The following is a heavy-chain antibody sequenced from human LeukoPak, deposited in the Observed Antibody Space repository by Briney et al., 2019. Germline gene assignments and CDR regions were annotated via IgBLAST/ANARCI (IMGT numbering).Heavy chain of an antibody. CDR1: GFTFSIYA. D-gene: IGHD3-16*01. CDR2: ISGSGGST. Sequence: GGSLRLSCAASGFTFSIYAMTWVRQAPGKGLEWVSGISGSGGSTYYADSVKGRFTISRDNSRNTLYLQMNSLRAGDTAVYYCAKDYEAYYDYVWGRGYFDYWGRGTLVTVSS. J-gene: IGHJ4*02. CDR3: AKDYEAYYDYVWGRGYFDY. V-gene: IGHV3-23*01.